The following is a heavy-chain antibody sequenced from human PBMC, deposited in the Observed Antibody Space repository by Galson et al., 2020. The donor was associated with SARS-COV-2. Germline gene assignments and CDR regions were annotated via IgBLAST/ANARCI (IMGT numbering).Heavy chain of an antibody. CDR3: ARTAGGDYVWGSYHLDY. D-gene: IGHD3-16*02. J-gene: IGHJ4*02. Sequence: GESLKISCAASGFTFSSYSMNWVRQAPGKGLEWVSSISSSSSYIYYADSVKGRFTISRDNAKNSLYLQMNSLRAEDTAVYYCARTAGGDYVWGSYHLDYWGQGTLVTVSS. CDR2: ISSSSSYI. CDR1: GFTFSSYS. V-gene: IGHV3-21*01.